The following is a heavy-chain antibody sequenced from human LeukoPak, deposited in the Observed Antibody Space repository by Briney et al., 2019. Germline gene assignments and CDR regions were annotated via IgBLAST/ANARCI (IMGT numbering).Heavy chain of an antibody. J-gene: IGHJ4*02. CDR3: ARDVGTYDY. CDR2: ISSSGSII. Sequence: GGSLRLSCAASGFTFSSYEMNWVRQAPRKGLEWVSYISSSGSIIYYADSVKGRFTISRDNAKNSLYLQMNSLRAEDTAVYYCARDVGTYDYWGQGTLVTVSS. V-gene: IGHV3-48*03. D-gene: IGHD1-1*01. CDR1: GFTFSSYE.